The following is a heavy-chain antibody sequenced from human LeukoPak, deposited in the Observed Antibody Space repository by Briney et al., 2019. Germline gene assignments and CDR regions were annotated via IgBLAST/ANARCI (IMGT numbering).Heavy chain of an antibody. CDR3: AREGGGNTCFDY. D-gene: IGHD4-23*01. Sequence: MASDTLSLTLTVLGGSISSSSYYWGWISQPPGKGREWIGSIYYSQSTYYNPSLKSRVTISVNTSKNPFSLKLSSVTAADTAVYYCAREGGGNTCFDYWGQGTLVSVSS. CDR2: IYYSQST. CDR1: GGSISSSSYY. V-gene: IGHV4-39*01. J-gene: IGHJ4*02.